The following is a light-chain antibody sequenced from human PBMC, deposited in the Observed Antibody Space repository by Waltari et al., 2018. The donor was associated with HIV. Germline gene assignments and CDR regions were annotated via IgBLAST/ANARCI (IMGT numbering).Light chain of an antibody. V-gene: IGKV1-9*01. J-gene: IGKJ4*01. CDR3: QQLNNYPLT. CDR2: GAS. CDR1: QAISSY. Sequence: DIQLTQSPSFLSASVGVRVTITCRASQAISSYLAWYQQKPGKAPKLLIYGASTLQTGVPSRFSGGGSGTKFTLTISSLQPEDSALYYCQQLNNYPLTFGGGTKVEI.